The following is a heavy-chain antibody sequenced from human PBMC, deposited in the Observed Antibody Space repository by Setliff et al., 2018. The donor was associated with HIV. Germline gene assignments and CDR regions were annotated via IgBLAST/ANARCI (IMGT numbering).Heavy chain of an antibody. Sequence: SVKVSCKASGGIFSRFAFSWVRQAPGQGLEWMGGIIPIFGTPNYAQKFQGRVTITTDESTKTVYMELYSLTSEDTAIYYCASSAGAVPTTAPYGDYYYYFYMDVWGKGTTVTVSS. CDR2: IIPIFGTP. D-gene: IGHD1-1*01. J-gene: IGHJ6*03. CDR3: ASSAGAVPTTAPYGDYYYYFYMDV. CDR1: GGIFSRFA. V-gene: IGHV1-69*05.